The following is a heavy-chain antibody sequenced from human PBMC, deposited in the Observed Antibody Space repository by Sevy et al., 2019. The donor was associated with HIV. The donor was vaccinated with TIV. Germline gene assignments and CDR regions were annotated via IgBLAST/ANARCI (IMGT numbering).Heavy chain of an antibody. CDR1: GASMRHYY. V-gene: IGHV4-59*01. J-gene: IGHJ4*02. D-gene: IGHD6-6*01. Sequence: SETLSLTCTVFGASMRHYYWTWIRQPPGKGLEWIGYIDYSGSTNYNPSLKTRVTISVDTSKDQFSLKLSSVTAADTAVYYCARGYRSSYYFGYWGQGARVTVSS. CDR3: ARGYRSSYYFGY. CDR2: IDYSGST.